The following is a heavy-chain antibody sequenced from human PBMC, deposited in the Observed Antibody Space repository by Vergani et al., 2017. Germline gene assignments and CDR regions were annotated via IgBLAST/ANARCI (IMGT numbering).Heavy chain of an antibody. CDR3: ARARCIETSCMSNWLDS. CDR2: IKSDGSIT. J-gene: IGHJ5*01. D-gene: IGHD2-8*01. CDR1: GFSFNSYW. V-gene: IGHV3-74*03. Sequence: DVHLAESGGGFFQPGGSLRLSCSASGFSFNSYWMHWVRQVPGKGLLWVSRIKSDGSITAYADSVKGRFTISRDNDQNTLYLQMNSLRVEDTGVYYCARARCIETSCMSNWLDSWGQGTLVTVSS.